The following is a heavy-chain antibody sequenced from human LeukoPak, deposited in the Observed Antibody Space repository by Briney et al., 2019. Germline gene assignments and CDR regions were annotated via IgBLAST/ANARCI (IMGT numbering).Heavy chain of an antibody. CDR2: IWYDGSNK. V-gene: IGHV3-33*01. CDR1: GFTFSSYG. CDR3: ARDSYYGSGSYAYYYYGMDV. Sequence: GGSLRLSCAASGFTFSSYGMHWVRQAPGKGLEWVAVIWYDGSNKYYADSVKGRFTISRDNSENTLYLQMNSLRAEDTAVYYCARDSYYGSGSYAYYYYGMDVWGKGTTVTVSS. D-gene: IGHD3-10*01. J-gene: IGHJ6*04.